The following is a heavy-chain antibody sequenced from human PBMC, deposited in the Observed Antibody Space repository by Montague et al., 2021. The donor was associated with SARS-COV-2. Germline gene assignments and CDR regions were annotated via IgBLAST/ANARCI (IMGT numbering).Heavy chain of an antibody. CDR3: ARVARYCTNGVCQNYYYYGLDV. CDR1: GGSTNYYY. CDR2: MYYSGST. J-gene: IGHJ6*04. D-gene: IGHD2-8*01. V-gene: IGHV4-59*01. Sequence: SETLSLTCIVSGGSTNYYYWSWIRQSPGKGLEWIGYMYYSGSTNYNPSLKSRVTMSVDRSKNQFSLKLRSVTAADTAVYYCARVARYCTNGVCQNYYYYGLDVWGKGTTVTVSS.